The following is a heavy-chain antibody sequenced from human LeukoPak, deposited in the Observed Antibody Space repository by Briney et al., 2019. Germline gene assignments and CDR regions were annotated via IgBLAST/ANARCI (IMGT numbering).Heavy chain of an antibody. Sequence: GGSLRLSCAASGFTFSSYAMSWVRKAPGKGLEWVSAISGSGGSTYYADSVKGRFTISRDNSKNTLYLQMNSLRAEDTAVYYCAKDGNIAVAGTFDYWGQGTLVTVSS. D-gene: IGHD6-19*01. CDR1: GFTFSSYA. J-gene: IGHJ4*02. CDR2: ISGSGGST. V-gene: IGHV3-23*01. CDR3: AKDGNIAVAGTFDY.